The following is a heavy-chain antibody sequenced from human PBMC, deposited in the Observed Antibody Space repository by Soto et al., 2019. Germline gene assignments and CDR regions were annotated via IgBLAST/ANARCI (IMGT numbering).Heavy chain of an antibody. CDR3: TTDSRTTLPEIRFDY. V-gene: IGHV3-15*07. CDR2: VKSKADGGSG. Sequence: GGSLRLSCAASGFPFNNAWINWVRQVPGKGLEWVGRVKSKADGGSGDYAAPVKGRFVVSRDDSKDIVYLQMNSLKIEDTGVYYCTTDSRTTLPEIRFDYWGHGTQVTVYS. CDR1: GFPFNNAW. J-gene: IGHJ4*01. D-gene: IGHD1-26*01.